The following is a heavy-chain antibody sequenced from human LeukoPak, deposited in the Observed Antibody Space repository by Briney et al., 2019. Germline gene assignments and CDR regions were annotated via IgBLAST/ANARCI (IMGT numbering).Heavy chain of an antibody. CDR3: AGRPTGYSSGYIH. CDR1: GITFSNYA. V-gene: IGHV3-23*01. J-gene: IGHJ4*02. D-gene: IGHD5-18*01. CDR2: ISGSAHKI. Sequence: LPGGSLSLSCVASGITFSNYAVSWVRQAPAKGLDWVSVISGSAHKIRYADSVKGRFTISRDNSENIVYLQMNNLRVEDTAVYYCAGRPTGYSSGYIHWGQGTLVTVSS.